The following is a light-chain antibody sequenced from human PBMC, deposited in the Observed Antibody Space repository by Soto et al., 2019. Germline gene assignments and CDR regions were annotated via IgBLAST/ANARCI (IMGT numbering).Light chain of an antibody. CDR3: CSSAPESTYV. Sequence: QSALAQPASVSGSPGQSVTISCTGTSSDVGAYNSVSWYQQHPDKAPQLMIYKGTQRPSGVSNRFSGSTSGNAASLTISGLQARDEADYFCCSSAPESTYVFGTGTKVTV. CDR1: SSDVGAYNS. V-gene: IGLV2-23*01. CDR2: KGT. J-gene: IGLJ1*01.